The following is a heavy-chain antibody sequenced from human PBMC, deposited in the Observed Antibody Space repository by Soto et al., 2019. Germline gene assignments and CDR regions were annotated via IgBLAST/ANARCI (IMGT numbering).Heavy chain of an antibody. D-gene: IGHD3-22*01. Sequence: GGSLRLSCEASGFMFSSYAMSWVRQAPGKGLEWVSAVSGAGGSTYYADSVKGRFTISRDNAKNTLFLQMTSLRVEDTAVYYCGPHSRPPPLYWGKGTLVTVS. CDR2: VSGAGGST. V-gene: IGHV3-23*01. CDR3: GPHSRPPPLY. J-gene: IGHJ1*01. CDR1: GFMFSSYA.